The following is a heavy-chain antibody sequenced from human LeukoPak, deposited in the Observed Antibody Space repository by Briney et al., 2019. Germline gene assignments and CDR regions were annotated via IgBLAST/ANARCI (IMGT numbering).Heavy chain of an antibody. D-gene: IGHD6-19*01. Sequence: GGSLRLSCAASGFTVSSNYMSWVRQAPGKGLEWVSVIYSGGSTYYADSVKGRFAISRDNSKNTLYLQMNSLRAEDTAVYYCARGYSSGWYGCPFDYWGHGTLVTVSS. J-gene: IGHJ4*01. CDR1: GFTVSSNY. CDR3: ARGYSSGWYGCPFDY. V-gene: IGHV3-53*01. CDR2: IYSGGST.